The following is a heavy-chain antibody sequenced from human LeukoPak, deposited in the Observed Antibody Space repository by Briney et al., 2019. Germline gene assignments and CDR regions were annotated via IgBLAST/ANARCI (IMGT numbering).Heavy chain of an antibody. CDR1: GFTFSSYG. V-gene: IGHV3-33*03. Sequence: GGYLRLSCAASGFTFSSYGMHWVRQAPGKGLEWMAVIWYDGSNKYYADSVKGRFTVSRDNAKNTLYLQVNNLRAEDTAVYYCARGPNSNWSGLDFWGQGTLLTVSS. CDR3: ARGPNSNWSGLDF. D-gene: IGHD6-6*01. CDR2: IWYDGSNK. J-gene: IGHJ4*02.